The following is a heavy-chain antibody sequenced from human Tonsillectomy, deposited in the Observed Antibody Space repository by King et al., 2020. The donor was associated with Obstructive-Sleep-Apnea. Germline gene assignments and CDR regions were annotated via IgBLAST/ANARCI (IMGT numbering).Heavy chain of an antibody. D-gene: IGHD1-1*01. J-gene: IGHJ4*02. CDR1: GLIFSNAW. CDR3: TTGNDGY. Sequence: VQLVESGGGLVKPGGSLRLSCAVFGLIFSNAWMTWCRQAPWKGLVWVGRIKSKTDGGTAHYAAPVKGRFPISREDSKNTLYLQMESLKSEDTAVYYCTTGNDGYWGQGTLVTVSS. CDR2: IKSKTDGGTA. V-gene: IGHV3-15*01.